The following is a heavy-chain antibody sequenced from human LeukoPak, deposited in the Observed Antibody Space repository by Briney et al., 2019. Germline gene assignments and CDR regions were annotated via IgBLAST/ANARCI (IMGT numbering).Heavy chain of an antibody. V-gene: IGHV4-39*01. CDR3: ARQTGSGLFILP. CDR1: GGSISSSSYY. D-gene: IGHD3/OR15-3a*01. Sequence: SETLSLTCTVSGGSISSSSYYWGWIRQPPGKGLEWIGSIYYSGSTYYNPSLKSQVSISIDTSKNQFSLKLTSVTAADTAVYYCARQTGSGLFILPGGQGTLVTVSS. CDR2: IYYSGST. J-gene: IGHJ4*02.